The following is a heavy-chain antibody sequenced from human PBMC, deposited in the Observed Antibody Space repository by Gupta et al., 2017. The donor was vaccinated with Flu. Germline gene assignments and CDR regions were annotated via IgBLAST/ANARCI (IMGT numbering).Heavy chain of an antibody. J-gene: IGHJ6*02. CDR3: TRLKDGYKRNWDYYGLDV. D-gene: IGHD7-27*01. CDR2: MNSAGRDT. V-gene: IGHV3-23*01. CDR1: GFTFSTYA. Sequence: EVQLLDSGGGLVQPGGCLRLSCATSGFTFSTYAMSWVRQAPGKGLEWLSTMNSAGRDTFYADSVKGRFTISRDNSKNTLYLQMNSLRAEDTAVYDCTRLKDGYKRNWDYYGLDVWGQGTTVAVS.